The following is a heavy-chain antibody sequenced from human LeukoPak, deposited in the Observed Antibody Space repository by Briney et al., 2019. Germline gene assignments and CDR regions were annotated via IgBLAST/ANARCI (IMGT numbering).Heavy chain of an antibody. V-gene: IGHV1-2*02. J-gene: IGHJ6*03. D-gene: IGHD3-10*01. CDR1: RYTFTGYY. CDR3: ARDRESEYYGSGSYYYYYYYMDV. CDR2: INPNSGGT. Sequence: ASVKVSCKASRYTFTGYYMHWVRQAPGQGLEWMGWINPNSGGTNYAQKFQGRVTMTRDTSISTAYMELSRLRSDDTAVYYCARDRESEYYGSGSYYYYYYYMDVWGKGTTVIVSS.